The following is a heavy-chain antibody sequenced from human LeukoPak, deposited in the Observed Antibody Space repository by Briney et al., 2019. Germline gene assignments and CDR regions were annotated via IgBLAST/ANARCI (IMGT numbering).Heavy chain of an antibody. D-gene: IGHD5-24*01. CDR2: ISWNSGSI. CDR1: GFTFDDYA. J-gene: IGHJ4*02. Sequence: GRSLRLSCAASGFTFDDYAMHWVRQAPAKGLEWVSGISWNSGSIGYADSVKGRFTISRDNAKNSLYLQMNSLRAEDTALYYCAKPRSGWLQAPFDYWGQGTLVTVSS. V-gene: IGHV3-9*01. CDR3: AKPRSGWLQAPFDY.